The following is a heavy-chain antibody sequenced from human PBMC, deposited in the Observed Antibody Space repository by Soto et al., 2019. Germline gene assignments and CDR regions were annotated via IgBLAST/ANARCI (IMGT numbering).Heavy chain of an antibody. CDR1: GYTFTSYG. J-gene: IGHJ6*02. V-gene: IGHV1-18*04. D-gene: IGHD6-25*01. CDR3: GGGYSSGWGAHYYYGMAA. Sequence: QVQLVQSGAEVKKPGASVKVSCKASGYTFTSYGISWVRQAPGQGLEWMGWISAYNGNTNYAQKLQGRVTMTTDTSTRTAYRERRSRRSDATAVYYWGGGYSSGWGAHYYYGMAAWGQGTTVTVSS. CDR2: ISAYNGNT.